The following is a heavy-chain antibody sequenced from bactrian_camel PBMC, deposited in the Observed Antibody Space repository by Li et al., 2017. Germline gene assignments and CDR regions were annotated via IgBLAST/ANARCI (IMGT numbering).Heavy chain of an antibody. Sequence: QLVESGGGSVQAGGSLRLSCVVSAYKYQYNCVTWFRQAPGKVREGVATIRAGVSPYVVDSVKGRFTISQDSAKNTVLLQMNNLKPEDTAKYYCAARWEYGTPWCDPAYEYDHWGQGTQVTVS. CDR3: AARWEYGTPWCDPAYEYDH. D-gene: IGHD6*01. CDR2: IRAGVSP. J-gene: IGHJ4*01. CDR1: AYKYQYNC. V-gene: IGHV3S25*01.